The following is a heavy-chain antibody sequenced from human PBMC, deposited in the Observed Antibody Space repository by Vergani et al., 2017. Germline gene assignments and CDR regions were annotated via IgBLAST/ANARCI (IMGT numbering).Heavy chain of an antibody. D-gene: IGHD2-21*02. Sequence: QVQLVQSGAEVKKPGASVKVSCKASGYTFTSYGISWVRQAPGQGLEWMGWISAYNGNTNYAQKFQGRVTMTRDTSISTAYMELSRLRSDDTAVYYCARTAIHDGMDVWGQGTTVTVSS. CDR1: GYTFTSYG. J-gene: IGHJ6*02. V-gene: IGHV1-18*01. CDR2: ISAYNGNT. CDR3: ARTAIHDGMDV.